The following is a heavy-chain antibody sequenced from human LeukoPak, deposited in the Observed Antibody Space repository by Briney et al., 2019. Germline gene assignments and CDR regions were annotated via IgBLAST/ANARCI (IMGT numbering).Heavy chain of an antibody. D-gene: IGHD1-1*01. CDR3: ARVRYNLDY. CDR1: GGSISSSSYY. Sequence: SETLSLTCTVSGGSISSSSYYWGWIRQPPGKGLEWIGSIYYSGSTYYNPSLKSRVTISVDMAKNQFSLKMTSVTAADTAVYYCARVRYNLDYWGQGTLVTVSS. CDR2: IYYSGST. J-gene: IGHJ4*02. V-gene: IGHV4-39*07.